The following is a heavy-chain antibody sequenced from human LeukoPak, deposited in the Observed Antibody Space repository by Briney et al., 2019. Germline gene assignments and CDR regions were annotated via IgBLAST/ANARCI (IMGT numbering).Heavy chain of an antibody. J-gene: IGHJ6*03. V-gene: IGHV1-18*01. D-gene: IGHD3-10*01. CDR1: GYTFTSYG. CDR2: ISAYNGNT. Sequence: ASVKVSCKASGYTFTSYGINWVRQAPGQGLEWMGWISAYNGNTDHAQKFQGRVTMTTDTSTSIAYMELRSLRSDDTAVYYCARDLGYSGSGTYARDYYYYMDVWGKGTTVTVSS. CDR3: ARDLGYSGSGTYARDYYYYMDV.